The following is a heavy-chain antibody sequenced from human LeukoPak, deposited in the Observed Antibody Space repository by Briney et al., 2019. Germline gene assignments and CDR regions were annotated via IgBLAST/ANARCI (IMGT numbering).Heavy chain of an antibody. Sequence: KTGGSLRLSCTASGFTFGSYSLNWVRRVPGKGVQWVSSISSSSRYIYYADSVKGRFTGSRDNAKISLFLQMNGLGADDTAIYYCARCYGSGSYGIDYWGQGTLVTVSS. CDR1: GFTFGSYS. CDR2: ISSSSRYI. J-gene: IGHJ4*02. V-gene: IGHV3-21*01. D-gene: IGHD3-10*01. CDR3: ARCYGSGSYGIDY.